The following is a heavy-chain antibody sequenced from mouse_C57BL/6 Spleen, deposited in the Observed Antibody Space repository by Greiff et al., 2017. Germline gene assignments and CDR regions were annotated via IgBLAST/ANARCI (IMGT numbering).Heavy chain of an antibody. CDR3: ARLYYGNYGDYAMDY. J-gene: IGHJ4*01. CDR2: INPSNGGT. CDR1: GYTFTSYW. Sequence: QVQLQQSGTELVKPGASVKLSCKASGYTFTSYWMHWVKQRPGQGLEWIGNINPSNGGTNYNEKFKSKATLTVDKSSSTAYMQLSSLTSEDSAVYDCARLYYGNYGDYAMDYWGQGTSVTVSS. D-gene: IGHD2-1*01. V-gene: IGHV1-53*01.